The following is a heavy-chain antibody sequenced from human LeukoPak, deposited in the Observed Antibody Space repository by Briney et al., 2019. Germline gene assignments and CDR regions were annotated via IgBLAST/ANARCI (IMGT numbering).Heavy chain of an antibody. J-gene: IGHJ3*02. Sequence: SVKVSCKASGGTFSSYAISWVRQAPGQGLEWMGGIIPIFGTANYAQKFQGRVTITADKSTSTAYVELSSLRSEDTAVYYCARGMKYDAFDIWGQGTMVTVSS. CDR3: ARGMKYDAFDI. CDR2: IIPIFGTA. CDR1: GGTFSSYA. V-gene: IGHV1-69*06.